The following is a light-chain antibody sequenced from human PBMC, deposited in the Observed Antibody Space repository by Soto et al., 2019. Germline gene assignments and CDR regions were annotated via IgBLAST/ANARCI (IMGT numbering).Light chain of an antibody. Sequence: QSALTQPLSVSGSPGQSVTISYTGSSSDVGGNNYVSWYQQHPGKAPKLMIYDVSKRPSGVPDRFSGSKSGNTASLTISGLQAEDEADYYCCSFVGTPYVFGTGTKLTVL. CDR1: SSDVGGNNY. CDR2: DVS. CDR3: CSFVGTPYV. J-gene: IGLJ1*01. V-gene: IGLV2-11*01.